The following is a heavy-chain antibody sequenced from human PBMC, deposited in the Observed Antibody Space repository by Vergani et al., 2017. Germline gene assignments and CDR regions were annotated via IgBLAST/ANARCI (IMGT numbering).Heavy chain of an antibody. V-gene: IGHV5-51*01. D-gene: IGHD3-3*01. J-gene: IGHJ3*02. Sequence: EVQLVQSGAEVKKPGESLRIFCKGSGYSFTNYWIGWVRQMPGKGLEWMGVIYPGDSDTRYGPSFQGQVTISADKSIRTAYLQWNSLKASDTAMYYCARRVNYDFWSDAFDIWGQGTMVTVSS. CDR1: GYSFTNYW. CDR3: ARRVNYDFWSDAFDI. CDR2: IYPGDSDT.